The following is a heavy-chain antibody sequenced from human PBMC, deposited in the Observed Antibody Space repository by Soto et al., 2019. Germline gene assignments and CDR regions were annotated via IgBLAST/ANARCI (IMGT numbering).Heavy chain of an antibody. V-gene: IGHV1-46*01. Sequence: ALVKVSCKASGYTFTRYYIHWVRQAPGQGLEWMGIINPSGGSTSYAQKFQGRVTMTRDTSTSTAYMELRSLRSDDTAVYYCAMTEPYIAVAGTDFDYWGQGTLVTVSS. CDR1: GYTFTRYY. CDR3: AMTEPYIAVAGTDFDY. D-gene: IGHD6-19*01. J-gene: IGHJ4*02. CDR2: INPSGGST.